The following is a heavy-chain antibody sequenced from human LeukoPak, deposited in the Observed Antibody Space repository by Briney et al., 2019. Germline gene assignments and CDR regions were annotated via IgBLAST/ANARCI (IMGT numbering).Heavy chain of an antibody. Sequence: ASVTVSCKASGYTFTGYYMHWLRQTPGQGLEWMGLTNPNSGCTNYAQKFQGRVNMTRDTSISTAYMELSRLRYDDTAVYYCASRAYGGNSPEYFQHWGQGTLVTVSP. J-gene: IGHJ1*01. CDR1: GYTFTGYY. D-gene: IGHD4-23*01. CDR2: TNPNSGCT. CDR3: ASRAYGGNSPEYFQH. V-gene: IGHV1-2*02.